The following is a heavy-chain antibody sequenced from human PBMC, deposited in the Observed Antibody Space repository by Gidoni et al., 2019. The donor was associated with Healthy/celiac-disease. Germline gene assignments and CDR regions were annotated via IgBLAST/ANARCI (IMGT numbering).Heavy chain of an antibody. Sequence: QVQLQESGPGLVKPSETLSLTCTVSGGSVSSGSYYWSWIRQPPGKGLEWIGYIYYSGSTNYNPSLKSRVTISVDTSKNQFSLKLSSVTAADTAVYYCARVAYYYDSSGSPLWYFDLWGRGTLVTVSS. D-gene: IGHD3-22*01. CDR1: GGSVSSGSYY. CDR2: IYYSGST. J-gene: IGHJ2*01. CDR3: ARVAYYYDSSGSPLWYFDL. V-gene: IGHV4-61*01.